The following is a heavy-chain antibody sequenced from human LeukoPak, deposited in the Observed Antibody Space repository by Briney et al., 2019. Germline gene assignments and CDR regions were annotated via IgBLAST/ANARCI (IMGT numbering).Heavy chain of an antibody. J-gene: IGHJ3*02. CDR1: GYSINSGYY. D-gene: IGHD3-22*01. CDR2: MYHSGTT. CDR3: ARADSINLIVVVNMVAFDI. Sequence: SSETLSLTCTVSGYSINSGYYWGWIRQPPGKGLEWIGSMYHSGTTHYTPSLKSRVTISVDASKNQFSLKLTSVTAADTAVYYCARADSINLIVVVNMVAFDIWGQGTMVTVSS. V-gene: IGHV4-38-2*02.